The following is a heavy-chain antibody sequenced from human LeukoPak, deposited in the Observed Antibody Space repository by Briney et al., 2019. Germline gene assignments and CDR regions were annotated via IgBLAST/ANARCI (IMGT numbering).Heavy chain of an antibody. V-gene: IGHV3-23*01. CDR1: VLSCTTFA. CDR2: MKGTGET. J-gene: IGHJ4*02. CDR3: ARASWVSSADAVT. Sequence: GGALRRSCAASVLSCTTFAMGGGRHAPARGLEWLASMKGTGETIYADSVRGRSTLFRDHSRNTVYLQLNNLRVEDTAVYYCARASWVSSADAVTWGQGTVVIVSS. D-gene: IGHD2-8*01.